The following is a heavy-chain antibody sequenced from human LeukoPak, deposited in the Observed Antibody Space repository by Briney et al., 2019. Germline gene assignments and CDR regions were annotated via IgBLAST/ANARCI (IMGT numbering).Heavy chain of an antibody. D-gene: IGHD2-15*01. CDR2: IYHSGST. CDR1: GGSISSSNW. J-gene: IGHJ4*02. Sequence: PSETLSLTCAVSGGSISSSNWWSGVRQPPGKGLEWIGEIYHSGSTNYNPSLKSRVTISADKSKKQFSLRLSSVTAADTAVYYCASGGRARNFDYWGQGTLVTVSS. CDR3: ASGGRARNFDY. V-gene: IGHV4-4*02.